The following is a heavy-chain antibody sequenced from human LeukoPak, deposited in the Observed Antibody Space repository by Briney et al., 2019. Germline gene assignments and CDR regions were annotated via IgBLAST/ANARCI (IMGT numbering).Heavy chain of an antibody. Sequence: SETLSLTCAVYGGSFSGYYWSWIRQPPGKGLEWIGEINHSGSTTYNPSLKSRVTMSVDTSKNQFSLKLSSVTAADTAVYYCARGDTAMVTGYYYGMDVWGQGTTVTVSS. CDR3: ARGDTAMVTGYYYGMDV. V-gene: IGHV4-34*01. CDR1: GGSFSGYY. D-gene: IGHD5-18*01. J-gene: IGHJ6*02. CDR2: INHSGST.